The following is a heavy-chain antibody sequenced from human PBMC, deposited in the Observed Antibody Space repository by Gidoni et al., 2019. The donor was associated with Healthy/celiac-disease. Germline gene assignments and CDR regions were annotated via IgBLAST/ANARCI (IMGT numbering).Heavy chain of an antibody. V-gene: IGHV3-9*01. D-gene: IGHD3-9*01. CDR2: ISWNSGSI. CDR1: GFTFDDYA. Sequence: EVQLVESGGGLVQPGRSLRLSCAASGFTFDDYAMHWGRHAPGKGLEWVSGISWNSGSIGYADSVKGRFTISRYNAKNSLYLKMNSLRAEDTALYYCAKAYYDILTGYLSFIDYWGQGTLVTVSS. CDR3: AKAYYDILTGYLSFIDY. J-gene: IGHJ4*02.